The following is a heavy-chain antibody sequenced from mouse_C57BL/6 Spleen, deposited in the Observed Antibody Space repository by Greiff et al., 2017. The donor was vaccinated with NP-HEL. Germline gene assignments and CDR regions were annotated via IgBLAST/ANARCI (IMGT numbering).Heavy chain of an antibody. V-gene: IGHV5-17*01. CDR2: ISSGSSTI. Sequence: EVQLVESGGGLVKPGGSLKLSCAASGFTFSDYGMHWVRQAPEKGLEWVAYISSGSSTIYYADTVKGRFTISRDNAKNTLFLQMTSLRSEDTAMYYCARRELRLRGGYYAMDYWGQGTSVTVSS. J-gene: IGHJ4*01. CDR1: GFTFSDYG. CDR3: ARRELRLRGGYYAMDY. D-gene: IGHD3-2*02.